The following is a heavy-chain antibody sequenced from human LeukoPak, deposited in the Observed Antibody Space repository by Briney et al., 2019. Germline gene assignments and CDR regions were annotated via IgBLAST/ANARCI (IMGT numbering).Heavy chain of an antibody. J-gene: IGHJ4*02. V-gene: IGHV3-30*02. CDR3: ANDGVPGWCGEGYFDY. D-gene: IGHD3-10*01. CDR2: IRYDGSNK. Sequence: GGSLRLSCAASGFTFSSYGMHWVRQAPGKGLEWVAFIRYDGSNKYYADSVKGRFTISRDTTKNTLYLQMNSLRAEDTAVYYCANDGVPGWCGEGYFDYWGQETLVTVSS. CDR1: GFTFSSYG.